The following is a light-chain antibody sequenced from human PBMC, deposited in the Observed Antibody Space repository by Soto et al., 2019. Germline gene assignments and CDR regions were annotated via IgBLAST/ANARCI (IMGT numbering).Light chain of an antibody. CDR2: EVR. V-gene: IGLV2-14*01. CDR1: SSDVGGYNY. J-gene: IGLJ1*01. Sequence: QSVLTQPASVSGSPGQSISISRTGTSSDVGGYNYVSWYQQHPGKAPKLMIYEVRNRPSGVSNRFSGSKSGNAASLTISGLQAEDEADYYCSSYTSSSTYVFGTGTKVTVL. CDR3: SSYTSSSTYV.